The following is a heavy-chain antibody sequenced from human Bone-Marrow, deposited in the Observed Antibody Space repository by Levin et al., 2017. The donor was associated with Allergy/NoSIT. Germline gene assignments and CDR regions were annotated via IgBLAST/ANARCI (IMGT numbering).Heavy chain of an antibody. CDR3: ARGRGLGILLPFDY. Sequence: MTSETLSLTCAVYGGSFSGYYWSWIRQPPGKGLEWIGEINHSGSTNYNPSLKSRVTISVDTSKNQFSLKLSSVTAADTAVYYCARGRGLGILLPFDYWGQGTLVTVSS. CDR2: INHSGST. J-gene: IGHJ4*02. CDR1: GGSFSGYY. V-gene: IGHV4-34*01. D-gene: IGHD2-15*01.